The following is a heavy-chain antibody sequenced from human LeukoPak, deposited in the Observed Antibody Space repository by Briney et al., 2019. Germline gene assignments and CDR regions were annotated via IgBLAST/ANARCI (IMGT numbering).Heavy chain of an antibody. CDR1: GFSLTTSGVG. D-gene: IGHD3-22*01. V-gene: IGHV2-5*02. CDR3: AHRLVNSDYPDSRPFDY. CDR2: IYWDDDK. Sequence: SGPTLVNPTQTLTLTCTFSGFSLTTSGVGVGWIRQPPGRSLEWLALIYWDDDKRYSPSLKSRLSITKDTSKNQVVLTMANMDPVDTATYYCAHRLVNSDYPDSRPFDYWGQGTLVTVSS. J-gene: IGHJ4*02.